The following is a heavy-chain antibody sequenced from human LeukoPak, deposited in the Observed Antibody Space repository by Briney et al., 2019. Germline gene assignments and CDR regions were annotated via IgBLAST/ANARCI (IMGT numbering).Heavy chain of an antibody. CDR1: GFTFSSYG. V-gene: IGHV3-30*03. J-gene: IGHJ3*02. CDR2: ISYDGSNK. Sequence: QPGRSLRLSCAASGFTFSSYGMHWVRQAPGKGLEWVAVISYDGSNKYYADSVKGRFTISRDNSKNTLYLQMNSLRAEDTAVYYCARDRSVVTAPFDAFDIWGQGTMVTVSS. D-gene: IGHD2-21*02. CDR3: ARDRSVVTAPFDAFDI.